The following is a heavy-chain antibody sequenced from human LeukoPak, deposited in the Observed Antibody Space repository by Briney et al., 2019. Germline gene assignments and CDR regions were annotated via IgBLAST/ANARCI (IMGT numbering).Heavy chain of an antibody. V-gene: IGHV3-21*03. D-gene: IGHD3-10*01. CDR1: GFTFSSYS. CDR2: ISSSSSYI. J-gene: IGHJ4*02. Sequence: GGSLRLSCAASGFTFSSYSMNWVRQAPGKGLEWVSSISSSSSYIYYADSVKGRFTISRDNAKNSLYLQMNSLRAEDTAVYYCARDFLLDYGSGSQLSSNWGQGTLVTVSS. CDR3: ARDFLLDYGSGSQLSSN.